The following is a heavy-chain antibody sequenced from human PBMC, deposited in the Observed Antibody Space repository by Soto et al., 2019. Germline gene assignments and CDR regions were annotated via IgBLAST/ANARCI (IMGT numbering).Heavy chain of an antibody. J-gene: IGHJ4*02. V-gene: IGHV3-7*05. CDR2: IKQAGSEK. CDR1: GFTFSSYW. Sequence: EVQLVESGGGLVQSGGSLRLSCAASGFTFSSYWMSWVRQGPGKGPEWVANIKQAGSEKYYVDSVKSRFTISRDNAKNSLYLQMTSLRAEDPAVYHCAKSLSAIPGDSWGQGTLVTVSS. CDR3: AKSLSAIPGDS.